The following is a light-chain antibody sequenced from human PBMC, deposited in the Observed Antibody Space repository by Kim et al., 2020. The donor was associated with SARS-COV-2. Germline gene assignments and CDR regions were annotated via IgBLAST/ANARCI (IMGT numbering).Light chain of an antibody. V-gene: IGKV1-5*01. CDR1: QSISGW. Sequence: DIQMTQSPSTLSASVGDRVTITCRASQSISGWLAWYQQRPGKAPNLLIYDVSNLKSGVPSRFSGSGSGTEFTLTISSLQSDDFTSYYCQQYNSYPWTFGQGTKVDIK. J-gene: IGKJ1*01. CDR2: DVS. CDR3: QQYNSYPWT.